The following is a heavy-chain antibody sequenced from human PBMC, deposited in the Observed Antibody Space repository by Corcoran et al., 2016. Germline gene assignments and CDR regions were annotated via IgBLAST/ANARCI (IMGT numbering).Heavy chain of an antibody. CDR3: VRAGYRNDGFDI. J-gene: IGHJ3*02. V-gene: IGHV4-59*01. D-gene: IGHD6-13*01. CDR1: GGSISSSY. Sequence: QVQLQESGPGLVKPSETLSLTCTVSGGSISSSYWTWIRQPPGKGLEWIGYIYYSGSTNYHPSLKSRVTISVDTSKNQFSLRLSSVTAADTTVYYFVRAGYRNDGFDIWGQGTMVTVSS. CDR2: IYYSGST.